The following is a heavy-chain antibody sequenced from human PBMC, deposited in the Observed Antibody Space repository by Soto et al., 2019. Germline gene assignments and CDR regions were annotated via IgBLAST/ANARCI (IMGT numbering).Heavy chain of an antibody. CDR1: GFTFSSYA. Sequence: GGSLRLSCAASGFTFSSYAMHWVRQAPGKGLERVAVISYDGSNKYYADSVKGRFTISRDNSKNTLYLQMNSLRAEDTAVYYCAKDRNYYDSSGYDYWGQGTLVTVSS. CDR3: AKDRNYYDSSGYDY. CDR2: ISYDGSNK. V-gene: IGHV3-30-3*01. D-gene: IGHD3-22*01. J-gene: IGHJ4*02.